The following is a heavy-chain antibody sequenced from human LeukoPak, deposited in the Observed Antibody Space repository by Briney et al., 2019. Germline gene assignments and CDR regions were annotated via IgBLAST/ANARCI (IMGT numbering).Heavy chain of an antibody. V-gene: IGHV4-4*09. CDR3: ARQRDDILTGYSYYFDY. CDR1: GGSISSYY. CDR2: IYTSGST. Sequence: SETLSLTCTVSGGSISSYYWSWIRQPPGKGLACIGYIYTSGSTNYNPSLKSRVTISVDTSKNQFSLKLSSVTAADTAVYYCARQRDDILTGYSYYFDYWGQGTLVTVSS. D-gene: IGHD3-9*01. J-gene: IGHJ4*02.